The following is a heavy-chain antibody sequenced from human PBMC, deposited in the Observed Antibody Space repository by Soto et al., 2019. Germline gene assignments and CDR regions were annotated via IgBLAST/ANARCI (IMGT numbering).Heavy chain of an antibody. V-gene: IGHV4-39*01. J-gene: IGHJ3*02. CDR1: GGSISSSSYY. Sequence: SETLSLTCTVSGGSISSSSYYWGWIRQPPGKGLEWIGSIYYSGSTYYNPSLKSRVTISVDTSKNQFSLKLSSVTAADTAVYYCARRGSGGSWRQGAVAFDIWGQGTMVTVSS. CDR2: IYYSGST. D-gene: IGHD2-15*01. CDR3: ARRGSGGSWRQGAVAFDI.